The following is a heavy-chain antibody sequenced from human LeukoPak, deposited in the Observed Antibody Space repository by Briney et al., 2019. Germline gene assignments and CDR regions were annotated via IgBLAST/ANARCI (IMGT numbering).Heavy chain of an antibody. Sequence: PSETLSLTCTVSGGSISSGSYYWSWIRQPAGKGLEWIGRIYTSGSTNYNPSLKSRVTISVDTSKNQFSLKLSSVTAADTAVYYCARGKLPKLMHFDYWGQGTLVTVSS. CDR1: GGSISSGSYY. V-gene: IGHV4-61*02. D-gene: IGHD1-26*01. CDR3: ARGKLPKLMHFDY. J-gene: IGHJ4*02. CDR2: IYTSGST.